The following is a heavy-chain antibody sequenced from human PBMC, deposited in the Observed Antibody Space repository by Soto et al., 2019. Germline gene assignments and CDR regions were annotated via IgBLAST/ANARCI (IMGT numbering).Heavy chain of an antibody. CDR1: GGSISSGGYY. CDR2: IYYSGST. J-gene: IGHJ6*02. D-gene: IGHD3-10*01. Sequence: QVQLQESGPGLVKPSQTLSLTCTVSGGSISSGGYYWSWIRQHPGKGLEWIGYIYYSGSTHYNPSLKSRVTISIDTSMNQFSLKLSSVTVADTAMFYCAREVRHPMDYYYYGLDVWGQGPTVTVSS. V-gene: IGHV4-31*03. CDR3: AREVRHPMDYYYYGLDV.